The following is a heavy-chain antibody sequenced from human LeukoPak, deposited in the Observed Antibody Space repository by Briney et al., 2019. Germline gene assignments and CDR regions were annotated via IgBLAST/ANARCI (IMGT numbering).Heavy chain of an antibody. CDR3: ATYTQSGAQGISDY. D-gene: IGHD3-10*01. CDR2: ISAYNGNT. J-gene: IGHJ4*02. CDR1: GYTFTSYG. V-gene: IGHV1-18*01. Sequence: ASVKVSCKASGYTFTSYGISWVRQAPGQGLEWMGWISAYNGNTNYAQKLQGRVTMTTDTSTSTANMELRSLRSDDTAVYDCATYTQSGAQGISDYWGQGTLVTVSS.